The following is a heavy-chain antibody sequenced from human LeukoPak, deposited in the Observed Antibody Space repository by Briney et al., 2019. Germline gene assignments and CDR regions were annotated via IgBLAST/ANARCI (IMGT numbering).Heavy chain of an antibody. Sequence: TGRSLRLSCAASGFTFSSYAMHWVRQAPGKGLEWVAVISYDGSNKYYADSVKGRFTISRDNSKNTLYLQMNSLRAEDTAVYYCAKRDSSGNYPYYFDYWGQGTLVTVSS. CDR3: AKRDSSGNYPYYFDY. J-gene: IGHJ4*02. CDR1: GFTFSSYA. V-gene: IGHV3-30-3*02. D-gene: IGHD3-22*01. CDR2: ISYDGSNK.